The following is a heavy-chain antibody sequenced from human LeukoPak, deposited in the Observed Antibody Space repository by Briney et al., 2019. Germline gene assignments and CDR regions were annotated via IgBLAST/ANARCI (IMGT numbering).Heavy chain of an antibody. CDR2: ISSSSYI. Sequence: GGSLRLSCAASGFTFSSYSMNWVRQAPGKGLEWVLSISSSSYIYYADSVRGRFTISRDNAKNSLYLQMNSLRAEDTAVYYCARDPFSAGAEYFQYWGQGTLVTVSS. CDR1: GFTFSSYS. V-gene: IGHV3-21*01. J-gene: IGHJ1*01. CDR3: ARDPFSAGAEYFQY. D-gene: IGHD6-25*01.